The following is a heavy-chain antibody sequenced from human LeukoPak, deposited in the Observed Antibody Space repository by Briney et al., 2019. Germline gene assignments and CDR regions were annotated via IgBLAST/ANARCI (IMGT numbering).Heavy chain of an antibody. CDR3: AKEKYSSGWCFDY. J-gene: IGHJ4*02. CDR1: GFTFSGYG. Sequence: GGSLRLSCAASGFTFSGYGMHWVRQAPGKGLEWVAFIRFDGSNKYYADSVKGRFTISRDNSKNTLYLQMNSLRAEDTAVYYCAKEKYSSGWCFDYWGQGTLVTVSS. D-gene: IGHD6-19*01. CDR2: IRFDGSNK. V-gene: IGHV3-30*02.